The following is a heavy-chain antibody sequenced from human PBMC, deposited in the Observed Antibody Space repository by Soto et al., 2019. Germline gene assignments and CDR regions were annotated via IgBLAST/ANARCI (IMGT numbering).Heavy chain of an antibody. CDR1: GFTFSSYA. CDR2: ISYDGSNK. D-gene: IGHD5-18*01. Sequence: QVQLVESGGGVVQPGRSLRLSCAASGFTFSSYAMHWVRQAPGKGLEWVAVISYDGSNKYYADSVKGRFTISRDNSKNTLYLQMNSLRAEDTAVYYCARDPTAMATYYFDYWGQGTLVTVSS. CDR3: ARDPTAMATYYFDY. V-gene: IGHV3-30-3*01. J-gene: IGHJ4*02.